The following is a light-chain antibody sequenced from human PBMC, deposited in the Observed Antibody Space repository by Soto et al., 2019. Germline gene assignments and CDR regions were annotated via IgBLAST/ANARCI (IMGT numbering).Light chain of an antibody. J-gene: IGKJ4*01. CDR1: QTISRSL. CDR3: QQYSDAPLT. Sequence: EIVLTQSPGTLSLSPGEGATLSCRASQTISRSLLAWYQQKPGQAPRLLISGASSRATGIPDRFSGSGSGTDFTLTISRLEPEDFAVYYCQQYSDAPLTFVGGTKVEIK. V-gene: IGKV3-20*01. CDR2: GAS.